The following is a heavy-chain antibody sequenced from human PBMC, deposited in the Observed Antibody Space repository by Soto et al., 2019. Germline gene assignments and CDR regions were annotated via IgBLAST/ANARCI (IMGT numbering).Heavy chain of an antibody. J-gene: IGHJ5*02. Sequence: QVQLVESGGGVVQPGRSLRLSCAASGFRFSGYGMHWVRQAPGKGLEWLAAISDDGSNKYYGDSVKGRFTISRDNSKNTLYLQINSLRAEDTAVYYCAKVMECEHNNGWPQGSWGQGTQVTVSS. CDR3: AKVMECEHNNGWPQGS. D-gene: IGHD3-3*01. V-gene: IGHV3-30*18. CDR1: GFRFSGYG. CDR2: ISDDGSNK.